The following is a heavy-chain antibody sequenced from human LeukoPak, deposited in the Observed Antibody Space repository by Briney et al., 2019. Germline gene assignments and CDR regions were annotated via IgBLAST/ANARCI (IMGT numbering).Heavy chain of an antibody. D-gene: IGHD3-3*01. CDR2: MNPNSGNT. Sequence: ASVKVSCKASGYTFTSYDINWVRQATGQGLEWMGWMNPNSGNTGYAQKFQGRVTITRNTSISTAYMELSSLRSEDTAVYYCARDYDFWSGNNWFDPWGQGTLVTVSS. V-gene: IGHV1-8*01. J-gene: IGHJ5*02. CDR3: ARDYDFWSGNNWFDP. CDR1: GYTFTSYD.